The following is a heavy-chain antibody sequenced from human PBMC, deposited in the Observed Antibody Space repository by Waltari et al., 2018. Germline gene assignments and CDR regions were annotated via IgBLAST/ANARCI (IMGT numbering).Heavy chain of an antibody. Sequence: QLQLQESGPGLLQPSETLSLTCTVSGGSISSSSYYWGWIRQPPGKGLEWIGSIYYSGSTYYNPSLKSRVTISVDTSKNQFSLKLSSVTAADTAVYYCARGSICSSWYVSWFDPWGQGTLVTVSS. D-gene: IGHD6-13*01. CDR1: GGSISSSSYY. J-gene: IGHJ5*02. CDR2: IYYSGST. CDR3: ARGSICSSWYVSWFDP. V-gene: IGHV4-39*07.